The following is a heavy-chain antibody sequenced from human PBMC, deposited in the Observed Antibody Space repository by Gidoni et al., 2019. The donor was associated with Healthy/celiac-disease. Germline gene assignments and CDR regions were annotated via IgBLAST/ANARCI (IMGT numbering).Heavy chain of an antibody. V-gene: IGHV4-34*01. CDR3: ARRRYCSSTSCPEGAFDI. J-gene: IGHJ3*02. Sequence: QVQLQQWGAGLLKPSETLSLTCAVYGGSFSGYYWSWIRQPPGKGLEWIGEINHSGSTNYNPSLKSRVTISVDTSKNQFSLKLSSVTAADTAVYYCARRRYCSSTSCPEGAFDIWGQGTMVTVSS. CDR1: GGSFSGYY. D-gene: IGHD2-2*01. CDR2: INHSGST.